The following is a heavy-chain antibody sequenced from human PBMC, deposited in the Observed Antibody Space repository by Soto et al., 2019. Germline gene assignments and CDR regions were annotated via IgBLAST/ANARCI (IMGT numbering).Heavy chain of an antibody. CDR2: INPNSGGT. V-gene: IGHV1-2*02. Sequence: ASVKVSCKASGYTFTGYYMHWVRQAPGQGLEWMGWINPNSGGTNYAQKFQGRVTMTRDTSISTAYMELSRLRSDDTAVYYCARLSSGWSPGAFDIWDQGTMVTVSS. J-gene: IGHJ3*02. D-gene: IGHD6-19*01. CDR3: ARLSSGWSPGAFDI. CDR1: GYTFTGYY.